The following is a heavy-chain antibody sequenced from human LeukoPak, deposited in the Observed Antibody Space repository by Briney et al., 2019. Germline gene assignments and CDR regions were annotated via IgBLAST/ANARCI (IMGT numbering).Heavy chain of an antibody. D-gene: IGHD2-2*01. CDR2: IKTEPEGGTT. CDR3: TTARVGF. Sequence: GGSLRHSCAASGFTFSSYAMSWVRQAPGKGLEWVARIKTEPEGGTTDYAGPVKDRFSISRDDSKNRVYLHMDSLKVEDTAVYYCTTARVGFWGQGTLFTVSS. J-gene: IGHJ4*02. V-gene: IGHV3-15*01. CDR1: GFTFSSYA.